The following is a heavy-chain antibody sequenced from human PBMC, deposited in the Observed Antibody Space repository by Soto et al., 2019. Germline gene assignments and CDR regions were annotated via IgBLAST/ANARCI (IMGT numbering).Heavy chain of an antibody. Sequence: GGSLRLSCAASGFTFSSYAMHWVRQAPGKGLEWVAVIIYDGSNKYYTDSVKGRFTVSRDNSKNTLYLQMNSLRGEDTAVYYCARDSCSSDRCYFDYWGQGTPVTVSS. J-gene: IGHJ4*02. CDR2: IIYDGSNK. D-gene: IGHD6-6*01. CDR1: GFTFSSYA. V-gene: IGHV3-30-3*01. CDR3: ARDSCSSDRCYFDY.